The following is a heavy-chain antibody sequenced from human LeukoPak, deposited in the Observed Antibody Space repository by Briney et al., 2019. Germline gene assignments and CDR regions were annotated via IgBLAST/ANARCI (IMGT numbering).Heavy chain of an antibody. J-gene: IGHJ6*03. Sequence: PSETLSLTCTVSGGSISSYYWSWIRQPPGKGLEWVVNIKQDGSEKYYVDSVKGRFTISRDNAKNSLYLQMNSLRVEDTAVYYCARRGLPDVWGKGTTVTVSS. CDR1: GGSISSYY. CDR2: IKQDGSEK. CDR3: ARRGLPDV. D-gene: IGHD2-15*01. V-gene: IGHV3-7*01.